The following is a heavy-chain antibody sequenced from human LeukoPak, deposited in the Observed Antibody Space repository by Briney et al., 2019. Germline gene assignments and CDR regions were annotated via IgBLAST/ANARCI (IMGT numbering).Heavy chain of an antibody. CDR3: ARDSDCSSTSCPNWFDP. Sequence: ASVKVSCKASGYTFTSYDINWVRQATGQGLEWMGWMNPNSGNTGYAQKFQGRVTMTRNTSISTAYMELSRLRSDDTAVYYCARDSDCSSTSCPNWFDPWGQGTLVTVSS. V-gene: IGHV1-8*01. J-gene: IGHJ5*02. CDR2: MNPNSGNT. CDR1: GYTFTSYD. D-gene: IGHD2-2*01.